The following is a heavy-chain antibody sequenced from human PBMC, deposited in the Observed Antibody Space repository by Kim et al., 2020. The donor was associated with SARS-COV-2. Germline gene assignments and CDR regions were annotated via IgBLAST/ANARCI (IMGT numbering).Heavy chain of an antibody. Sequence: YSSGRTTYTPSLKRRVTISVDTSKNQFSLKLSSVTAADTAVYYCAREFVNWGQGTLVTVSS. CDR3: AREFVN. J-gene: IGHJ4*02. D-gene: IGHD6-6*01. V-gene: IGHV4-59*01. CDR2: YSSGRT.